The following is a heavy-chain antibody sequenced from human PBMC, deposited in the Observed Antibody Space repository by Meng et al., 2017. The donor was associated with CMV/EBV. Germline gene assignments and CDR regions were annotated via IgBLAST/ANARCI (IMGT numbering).Heavy chain of an antibody. J-gene: IGHJ5*02. D-gene: IGHD1-20*01. V-gene: IGHV1-18*01. Sequence: ASGYIFTDYAISWVRQAPGQGLEWMGWMSTYTGNTNYAQKLQGRVTMTTDTTTSTAYMELRSRRSDDTAVYDCARVWVYNWHGFDPWGQGTLVTVSS. CDR3: ARVWVYNWHGFDP. CDR2: MSTYTGNT. CDR1: GYIFTDYA.